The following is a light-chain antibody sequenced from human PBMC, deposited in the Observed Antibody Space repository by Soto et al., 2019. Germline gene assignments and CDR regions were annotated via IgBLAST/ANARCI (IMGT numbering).Light chain of an antibody. CDR2: DIS. Sequence: EIVLTQSPGTLSLSPGDTATLSCRASQSLSSNYLAWYQQRPGQAPKLLIYDISSRATGIPARFSGSGSGTDFALTVTRLDPGDFAVYYCQQYGGSMTFGQGTRLE. J-gene: IGKJ5*01. CDR1: QSLSSNY. CDR3: QQYGGSMT. V-gene: IGKV3-20*01.